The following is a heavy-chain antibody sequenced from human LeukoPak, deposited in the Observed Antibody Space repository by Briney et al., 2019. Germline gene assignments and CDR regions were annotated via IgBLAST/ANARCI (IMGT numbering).Heavy chain of an antibody. CDR2: INHSGST. D-gene: IGHD3-10*01. CDR1: GGSFSGYY. CDR3: AGGRGFYPVYYYYYMDV. V-gene: IGHV4-34*01. Sequence: SETLSLTCAVYGGSFSGYYWSWIRQPPGKGLEWIGEINHSGSTNYNPSLKSRVTISVDTSKNQFSLKLSSVTAADTAVYYGAGGRGFYPVYYYYYMDVWGKGTTVTVSS. J-gene: IGHJ6*03.